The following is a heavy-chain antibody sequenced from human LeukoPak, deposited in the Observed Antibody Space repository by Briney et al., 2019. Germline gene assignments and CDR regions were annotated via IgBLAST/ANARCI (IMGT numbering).Heavy chain of an antibody. CDR3: ARDRPLLGAWSWFDP. CDR2: IYHSGSI. V-gene: IGHV4-38-2*02. Sequence: PETLSLTCSVSDYSISSGYYWGWIRQPPGKGLEWIGTIYHSGSIYYNPSLKSRVTISVDTSKNQFSLKLSSVTAADTAVYYCARDRPLLGAWSWFDPWGQGTLVTVSS. J-gene: IGHJ5*02. CDR1: DYSISSGYY. D-gene: IGHD3-3*01.